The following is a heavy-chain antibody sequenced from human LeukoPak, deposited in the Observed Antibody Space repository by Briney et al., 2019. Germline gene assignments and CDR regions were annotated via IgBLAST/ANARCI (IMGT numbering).Heavy chain of an antibody. D-gene: IGHD3-22*01. J-gene: IGHJ4*02. CDR1: GASFSSGDQY. CDR2: IHPSVRL. V-gene: IGHV4-31*03. Sequence: PSETLSLTCTVSGASFSSGDQYWNRIRQSPGKGLEWIGSIHPSVRLYNNPSLESRVTISIDTSKNQFSLNLNSVTAADTAVYFCSRGLDSRKLGYWGQGTLVTVSS. CDR3: SRGLDSRKLGY.